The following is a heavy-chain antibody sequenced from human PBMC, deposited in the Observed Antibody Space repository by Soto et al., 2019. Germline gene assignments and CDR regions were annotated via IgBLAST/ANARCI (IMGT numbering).Heavy chain of an antibody. D-gene: IGHD5-12*01. V-gene: IGHV1-69*13. CDR3: ARDAVEMATIRYYYYGMDV. CDR2: IIPIFGTA. Sequence: ASVKVSCKASGCTFSSYAISWVRQAPGQGLEWMGGIIPIFGTANYAQKFQGRVTITADESTSTAYMELSSLRSEDTAVYYCARDAVEMATIRYYYYGMDVWGQGTTVTVSS. CDR1: GCTFSSYA. J-gene: IGHJ6*02.